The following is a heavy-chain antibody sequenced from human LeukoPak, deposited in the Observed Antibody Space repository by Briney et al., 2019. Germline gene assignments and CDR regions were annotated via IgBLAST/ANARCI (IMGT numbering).Heavy chain of an antibody. V-gene: IGHV3-21*01. J-gene: IGHJ3*02. D-gene: IGHD3-22*01. CDR1: GFTFSTYT. Sequence: GGSLRLSCAASGFTFSTYTMVWVRQAPGKGLEWVSSISSSSSYIFNADSVKGRFSISRDNAKNSLFLQMNTLRVEDTAVYYCARDVVGYYDSSGYYLSASDIWGQGTMVTVSS. CDR2: ISSSSSYI. CDR3: ARDVVGYYDSSGYYLSASDI.